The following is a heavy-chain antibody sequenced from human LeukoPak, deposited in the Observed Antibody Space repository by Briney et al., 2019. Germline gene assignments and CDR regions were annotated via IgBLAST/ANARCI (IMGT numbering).Heavy chain of an antibody. V-gene: IGHV4-38-2*02. CDR3: ARLVRGVGPYYFDY. CDR2: IYHSGST. D-gene: IGHD3-10*01. CDR1: GYSISSGYY. Sequence: SETLSLTCTVSGYSISSGYYWGWIRQPPGKGLEWIGSIYHSGSTYYNPSLKSRVTISVDTSKNQFSLKLSSVTAADTAVYYCARLVRGVGPYYFDYWGQGTLVTVSS. J-gene: IGHJ4*02.